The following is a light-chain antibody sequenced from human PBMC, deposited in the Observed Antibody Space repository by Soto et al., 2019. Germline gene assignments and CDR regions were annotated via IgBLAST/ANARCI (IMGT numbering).Light chain of an antibody. CDR2: GAS. J-gene: IGKJ3*01. CDR1: QSLSRN. V-gene: IGKV3-15*01. CDR3: QHYNDWPPAFT. Sequence: EILMTQSPATLSVSPGERATLSCRASQSLSRNLAWYQQKPGQAPRLLIYGASTRASGVPARFSCSGSGTEFTLTISRLQSEDFALYSFQHYNDWPPAFTFGPGTKVD.